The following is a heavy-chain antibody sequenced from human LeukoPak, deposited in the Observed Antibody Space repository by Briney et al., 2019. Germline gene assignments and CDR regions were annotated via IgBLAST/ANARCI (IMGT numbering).Heavy chain of an antibody. V-gene: IGHV4-4*07. CDR1: GGSISSYY. J-gene: IGHJ5*02. CDR2: INTSGST. Sequence: SETLSLTRTVSGGSISSYYWTWIRQSAGKGLEWIGRINTSGSTNYNPSLRSRVTMSVNTSKNQFSLNLTSVTAADTAVYSCAREGGDPRWLDPWGQGTLVTVSS. D-gene: IGHD6-25*01. CDR3: AREGGDPRWLDP.